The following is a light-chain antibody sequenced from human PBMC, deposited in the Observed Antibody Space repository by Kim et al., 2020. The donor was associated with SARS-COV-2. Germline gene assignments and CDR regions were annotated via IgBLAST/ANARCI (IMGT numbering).Light chain of an antibody. CDR1: QSVSSN. CDR2: GAS. CDR3: QQYNNWPPLT. Sequence: SPGERVTRSCRASQSVSSNLAWYQQKPGQAPRLLIYGASTRATGIPARFSGSGSGTEFTLTISSLQSEDFAVYYCQQYNNWPPLTFGGGTKVEIK. J-gene: IGKJ4*01. V-gene: IGKV3-15*01.